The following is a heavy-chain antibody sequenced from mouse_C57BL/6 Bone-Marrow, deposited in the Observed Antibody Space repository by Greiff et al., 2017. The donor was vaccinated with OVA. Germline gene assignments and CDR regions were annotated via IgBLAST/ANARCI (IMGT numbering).Heavy chain of an antibody. CDR1: GISITTGNYR. D-gene: IGHD1-1*01. Sequence: VQLQQSGPGLVKPSQTVFLTCTVTGISITTGNYRWSWIRQFPGNKLEWIGYIYYSGTITYNPSLTSRTTITRDTPKNQFFLEMNSLTAEDTATYYCARDPGDYYGSSYFDYWGQGTTLTVSS. CDR2: IYYSGTI. CDR3: ARDPGDYYGSSYFDY. V-gene: IGHV3-5*01. J-gene: IGHJ2*01.